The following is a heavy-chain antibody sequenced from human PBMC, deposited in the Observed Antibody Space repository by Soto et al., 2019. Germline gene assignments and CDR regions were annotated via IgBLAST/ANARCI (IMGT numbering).Heavy chain of an antibody. D-gene: IGHD5-12*01. CDR3: AKAPSYSGYDGGVGFDY. CDR2: ISWNSGSI. CDR1: GFTFDDYA. Sequence: EVQLVESGGGLVQPGRSLRLSCAASGFTFDDYAMHWVRQAPGKGLEWVSGISWNSGSIGYADSVKGRFTISRDNAKNSLYLQMNSLGAEDTALYYCAKAPSYSGYDGGVGFDYWGQGTLVTVSS. J-gene: IGHJ4*02. V-gene: IGHV3-9*01.